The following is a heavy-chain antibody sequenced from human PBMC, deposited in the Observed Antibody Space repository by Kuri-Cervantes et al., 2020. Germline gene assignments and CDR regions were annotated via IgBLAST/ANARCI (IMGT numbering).Heavy chain of an antibody. Sequence: SVKVSCKASGGTFSSYAISWVRQAPGQGLEWMGGIIPIFGTANYAQKFQGRVTITTDESTSTAYMELNSLRSDDTAVYYCARTNQLLRWFDPWGQGTLVTVSS. CDR3: ARTNQLLRWFDP. D-gene: IGHD2-2*01. CDR1: GGTFSSYA. CDR2: IIPIFGTA. V-gene: IGHV1-69*05. J-gene: IGHJ5*02.